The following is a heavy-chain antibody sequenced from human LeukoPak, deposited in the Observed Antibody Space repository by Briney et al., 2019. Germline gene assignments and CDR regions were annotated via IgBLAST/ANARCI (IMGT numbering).Heavy chain of an antibody. Sequence: GGPLRLSCAALSGFAMRRVRQAPGKGLAWVSAINGRCDDTYYPDSVKGRFTISRDNSNNTLYLQMNSLRADDTAVYYCAKGHRESSSFFDSWGQGIPVTVSS. J-gene: IGHJ4*02. CDR3: AKGHRESSSFFDS. CDR2: INGRCDDT. V-gene: IGHV3-23*01. CDR1: SGFA.